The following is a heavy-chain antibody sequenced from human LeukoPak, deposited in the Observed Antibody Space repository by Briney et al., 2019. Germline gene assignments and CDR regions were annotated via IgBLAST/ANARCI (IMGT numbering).Heavy chain of an antibody. CDR1: GGSISSGGYY. J-gene: IGHJ4*02. CDR3: ARGLGFSSTSWYFDS. V-gene: IGHV4-30-2*01. CDR2: IYLSGST. Sequence: SETLSLTCTVSGGSISSGGYYWSWIRQPPGKGLEWIGYIYLSGSTYYNPSLKSRVTISVDRSKNQFSLKLSSVTAADTAVYYCARGLGFSSTSWYFDSWGQGTLVTVSS. D-gene: IGHD6-6*01.